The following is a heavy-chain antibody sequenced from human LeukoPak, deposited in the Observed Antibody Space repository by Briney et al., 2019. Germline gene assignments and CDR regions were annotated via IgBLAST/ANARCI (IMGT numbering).Heavy chain of an antibody. J-gene: IGHJ4*02. CDR1: GYTFTSYG. CDR3: ARDPGLRYFDWLFALDY. V-gene: IGHV1-18*01. CDR2: ISAYNGNT. D-gene: IGHD3-9*01. Sequence: ASVKVSCKASGYTFTSYGISWVRQAPGQGLEWMGWISAYNGNTNYAQKLQGRVTMTTDTSTSTAYMELRSLRSEDTAVYYCARDPGLRYFDWLFALDYWGQGTLVTVSS.